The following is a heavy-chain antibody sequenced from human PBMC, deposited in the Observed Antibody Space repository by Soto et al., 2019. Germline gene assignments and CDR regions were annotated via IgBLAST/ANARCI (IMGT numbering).Heavy chain of an antibody. CDR2: IYYSGST. CDR3: ARVWGGAFDI. D-gene: IGHD3-10*01. J-gene: IGHJ3*02. Sequence: SETLSLTCTVSGGSISSYYWSWIRQPPGKGLEWIGYIYYSGSTNYNPSLKSRVTISVDTSKNQFSLKLSSVTAPDTAVYYCARVWGGAFDIWGQGTMVTVSS. V-gene: IGHV4-59*01. CDR1: GGSISSYY.